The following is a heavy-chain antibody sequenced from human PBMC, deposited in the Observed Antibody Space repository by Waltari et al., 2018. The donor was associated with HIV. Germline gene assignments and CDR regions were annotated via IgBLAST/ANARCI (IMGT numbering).Heavy chain of an antibody. CDR1: GFTVSSNY. V-gene: IGHV3-53*01. CDR3: ARENIVVVPAATRGWFDP. CDR2: IYSGGST. D-gene: IGHD2-2*01. J-gene: IGHJ5*02. Sequence: EVQLVESGGGLIQPGGSLRLSCAASGFTVSSNYMSWVRPAPGAGLEWVSVIYSGGSTYYADSVKGRFTISRDNSKNTLYLQMNSLRAEDTAVYYCARENIVVVPAATRGWFDPWGQGTLVTVSS.